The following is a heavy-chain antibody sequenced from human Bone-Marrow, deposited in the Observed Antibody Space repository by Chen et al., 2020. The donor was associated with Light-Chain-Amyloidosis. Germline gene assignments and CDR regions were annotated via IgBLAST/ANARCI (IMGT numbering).Heavy chain of an antibody. CDR1: GFPFSRYF. V-gene: IGHV3-7*01. J-gene: IGHJ4*02. CDR3: ARESSVAAPYYLDY. Sequence: EVRLVESGGGLVQPGGSLRLSCAASGFPFSRYFMSWVRQAPGKGLEWVANIREDGNEKYYVQSVKGRFTISRDNAKNAVYLQMHSLGAEDSAIYFCARESSVAAPYYLDYWGQGIWVTVSA. CDR2: IREDGNEK. D-gene: IGHD6-25*01.